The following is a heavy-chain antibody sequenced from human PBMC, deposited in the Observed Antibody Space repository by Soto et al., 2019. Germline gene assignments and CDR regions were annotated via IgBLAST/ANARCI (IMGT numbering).Heavy chain of an antibody. Sequence: SLRLSCAASGFTFSSYAMSWVRQAPGKGLEWVSAISGSGGSTYYADSVKGRFTISRDNSKNTLHLQMNSLRAEDTAVYYCAKSARDIVVVPAAMFYYYYYMDVWGKGTTVTVSS. D-gene: IGHD2-2*01. J-gene: IGHJ6*03. V-gene: IGHV3-23*01. CDR2: ISGSGGST. CDR1: GFTFSSYA. CDR3: AKSARDIVVVPAAMFYYYYYMDV.